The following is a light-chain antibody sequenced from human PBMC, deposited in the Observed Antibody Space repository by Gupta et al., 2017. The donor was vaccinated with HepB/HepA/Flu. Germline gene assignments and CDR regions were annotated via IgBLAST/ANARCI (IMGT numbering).Light chain of an antibody. CDR1: QDIDDD. V-gene: IGKV5-2*01. CDR3: RQQDNFPFT. CDR2: EAS. J-gene: IGKJ4*01. Sequence: ETTLTQSPAFMSATPGDKVNISCKASQDIDDDMNWYQQKPGEGAVFIIKEASPLGPGIPPRFSGSGYGTHFTLTVNNIEAEDAAYYCCRQQDNFPFTFGRGTKVEIK.